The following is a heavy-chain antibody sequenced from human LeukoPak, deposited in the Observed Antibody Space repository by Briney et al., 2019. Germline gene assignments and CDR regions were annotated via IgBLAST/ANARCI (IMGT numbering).Heavy chain of an antibody. V-gene: IGHV1-2*06. CDR3: ARDGLWWEYPLDY. CDR1: GYTFTGYY. CDR2: INPNSGGT. J-gene: IGHJ4*02. Sequence: WASVKVSCKASGYTFTGYYMHWVRQAPGQGLEWMGRINPNSGGTNYAQKFQGRVTMTRDTSISTAYMELSRLRSDDTAVYYCARDGLWWEYPLDYWGQGTLVTVSS. D-gene: IGHD4/OR15-4a*01.